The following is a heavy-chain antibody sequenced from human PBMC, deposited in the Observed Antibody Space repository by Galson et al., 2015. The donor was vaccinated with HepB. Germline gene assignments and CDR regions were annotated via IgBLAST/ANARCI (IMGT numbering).Heavy chain of an antibody. CDR2: VDPKNGET. V-gene: IGHV1-69-2*01. CDR1: GYTFADYY. Sequence: VKVSCKVSGYTFADYYIHWVQQGPAKGLHWMGLVDPKNGETKYAEEFRGRVTMSADTSTDTASMELSSLRSGDTALYYCVTDPVWTVGAPGVYWGQGTLVTVSS. CDR3: VTDPVWTVGAPGVY. D-gene: IGHD1-26*01. J-gene: IGHJ4*02.